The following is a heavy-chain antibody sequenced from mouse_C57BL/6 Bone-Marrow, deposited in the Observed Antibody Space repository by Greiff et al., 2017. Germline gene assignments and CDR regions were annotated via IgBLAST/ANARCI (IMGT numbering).Heavy chain of an antibody. Sequence: EVQLVESGGGLVQSGRSLRLSCATSGFTFSDFYMEWVRQAPGKGLEWIAASRNKANDYTTEYSASVKGRFIVSRDTSQSLLYLQMNALRAEDTAIYYCARDDYYGSSPFAYWGQGTLVTVSA. D-gene: IGHD1-1*01. V-gene: IGHV7-1*01. CDR3: ARDDYYGSSPFAY. CDR2: SRNKANDYTT. J-gene: IGHJ3*01. CDR1: GFTFSDFY.